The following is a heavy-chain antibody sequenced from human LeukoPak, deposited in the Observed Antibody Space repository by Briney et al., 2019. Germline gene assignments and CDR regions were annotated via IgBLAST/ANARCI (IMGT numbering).Heavy chain of an antibody. D-gene: IGHD4-11*01. J-gene: IGHJ6*02. CDR2: IYPGDSDT. CDR3: ARHVTVTTLGLEDYYYGMDV. V-gene: IGHV5-51*01. Sequence: ESLKISCKGFGYSFSSYWIGWVRQMPGKGLEWMGIIYPGDSDTRYSPSFQGQVTISADKSISTAYLQWSSLKASDTAMYYCARHVTVTTLGLEDYYYGMDVWGQGTTVTVSS. CDR1: GYSFSSYW.